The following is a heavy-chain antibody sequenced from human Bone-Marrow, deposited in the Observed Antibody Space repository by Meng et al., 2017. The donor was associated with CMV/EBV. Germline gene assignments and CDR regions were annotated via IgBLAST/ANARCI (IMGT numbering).Heavy chain of an antibody. CDR3: ARVVGSGAYFDY. J-gene: IGHJ4*02. Sequence: GESLKISCAASGFTFSSYSMNWVRQAPGKGLEWVSSISSSSSYIYYADSVKGRFTISRDNAKNTLFLQMNSLRAEDTAVYYCARVVGSGAYFDYWGQGTLVTVYS. CDR2: ISSSSSYI. CDR1: GFTFSSYS. D-gene: IGHD1-26*01. V-gene: IGHV3-21*01.